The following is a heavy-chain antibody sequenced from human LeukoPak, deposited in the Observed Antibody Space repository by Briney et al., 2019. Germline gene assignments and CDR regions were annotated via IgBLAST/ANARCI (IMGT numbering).Heavy chain of an antibody. V-gene: IGHV3-30*04. D-gene: IGHD2-21*02. CDR2: ISYDGSNK. CDR1: GFTFSSYA. Sequence: GRSLRLSCAASGFTFSSYAMHWVRQAPGKGLEWVAVISYDGSNKYYADSVKGRFTISRDNSKNTLYLQMNSLRAEDTAVYYCAKDFPSSGQANVVTAIIYYYYGMDVWGQGTTVTVSS. CDR3: AKDFPSSGQANVVTAIIYYYYGMDV. J-gene: IGHJ6*02.